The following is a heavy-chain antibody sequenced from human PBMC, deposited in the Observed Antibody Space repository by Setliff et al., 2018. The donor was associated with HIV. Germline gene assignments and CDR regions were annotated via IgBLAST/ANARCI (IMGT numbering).Heavy chain of an antibody. Sequence: SVKVSCKTSGYTYTDSRITWVRQAPGQGLEWMGWIDSFKGNTKYAQKFQGRVTMITDTSTNAAYMELKSLRSDDTAVYYCARYRDSSDPGFYYMDVWGKGTTVTVSS. D-gene: IGHD3-22*01. V-gene: IGHV1-18*01. J-gene: IGHJ6*03. CDR2: IDSFKGNT. CDR3: ARYRDSSDPGFYYMDV. CDR1: GYTYTDSR.